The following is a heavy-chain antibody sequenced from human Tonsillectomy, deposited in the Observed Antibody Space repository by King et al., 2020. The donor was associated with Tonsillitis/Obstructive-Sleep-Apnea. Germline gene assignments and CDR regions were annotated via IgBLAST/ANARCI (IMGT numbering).Heavy chain of an antibody. CDR3: ARHIGGGASNYFDY. Sequence: QLQESGPGLVKPSETLSLICIVSGGSISSKTYYWGWIRQPPGKGLEWIGSIYYSGSTYYNPSLESRVAISVDTSKNQFSLKLSSVTAADTAVYYCARHIGGGASNYFDYWGQGTLVTVSS. CDR2: IYYSGST. J-gene: IGHJ4*02. CDR1: GGSISSKTYY. D-gene: IGHD3-16*01. V-gene: IGHV4-39*01.